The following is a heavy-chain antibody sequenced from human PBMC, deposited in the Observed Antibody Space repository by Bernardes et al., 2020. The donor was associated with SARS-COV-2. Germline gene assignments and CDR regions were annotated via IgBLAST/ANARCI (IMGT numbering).Heavy chain of an antibody. V-gene: IGHV3-48*03. CDR2: IRGSGSTI. CDR1: GFTFTAFE. CDR3: ARDLPMDF. J-gene: IGHJ4*02. Sequence: SLRLTCAASGFTFTAFEMNWVRQAPGKGLEWISYIRGSGSTIYYADSVKGRFTISRDNAKNSLYLQMNSLRAEDTAVYYCARDLPMDFWGQGTLVTVSS.